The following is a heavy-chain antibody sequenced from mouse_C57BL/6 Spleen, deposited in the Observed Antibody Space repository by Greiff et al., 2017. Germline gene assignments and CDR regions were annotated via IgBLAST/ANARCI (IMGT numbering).Heavy chain of an antibody. CDR1: GYSITSGYD. CDR2: ISYSGST. Sequence: EVQLQQSGPGMVKPSQSLSLTCTVTGYSITSGYDWHWIRHFPGNKLEWMGYISYSGSTNYNPSLKSRISITHDTSKNHFFLKLNSVTTEDTATYYCARVGTGYFDYWGQGTTLTVSS. J-gene: IGHJ2*01. CDR3: ARVGTGYFDY. V-gene: IGHV3-1*01. D-gene: IGHD4-1*01.